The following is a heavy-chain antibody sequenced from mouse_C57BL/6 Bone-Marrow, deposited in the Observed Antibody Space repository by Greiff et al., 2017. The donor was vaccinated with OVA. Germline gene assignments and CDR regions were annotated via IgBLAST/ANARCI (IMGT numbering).Heavy chain of an antibody. CDR2: IDPENGDT. V-gene: IGHV14-4*01. Sequence: VQLQQSGAELVRPGASVKLSCTASGFNIKDDYMHWVKQRPEQGLEWIGWIDPENGDTEYASKFQGKATITADPSSNTAYLQLSSLTSEDTAVYYCSTVVEGYWGQGTTLTVSS. J-gene: IGHJ2*01. CDR3: STVVEGY. D-gene: IGHD1-1*01. CDR1: GFNIKDDY.